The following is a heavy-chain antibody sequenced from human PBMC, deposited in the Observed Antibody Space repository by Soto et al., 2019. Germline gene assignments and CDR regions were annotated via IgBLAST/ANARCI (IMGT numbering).Heavy chain of an antibody. CDR3: ARDPSEGRVGNWFES. CDR1: GFTFSRYG. V-gene: IGHV3-21*06. D-gene: IGHD2-2*01. CDR2: ISSSTSYV. J-gene: IGHJ5*01. Sequence: PGGFLRLSCAASGFTFSRYGMNWLRQAPGKGLEWVASISSSTSYVYYADSVKGRFSTSRDNAKNILYLEMYALRTEDTAVYYCARDPSEGRVGNWFESWGQGTLVTVSS.